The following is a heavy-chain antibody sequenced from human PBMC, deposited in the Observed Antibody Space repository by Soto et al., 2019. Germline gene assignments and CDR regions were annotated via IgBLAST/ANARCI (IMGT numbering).Heavy chain of an antibody. Sequence: PGGSLRLSCAASGFTFSSNSMNWVRQAPGKGLEWVSSISSTSSYIYYADSVKGRFTISRDNAKNSLYLHMDSLRAEDTALYYCTTRGRSWPPRYFDYWGQGILVTVSS. D-gene: IGHD6-13*01. V-gene: IGHV3-21*01. CDR2: ISSTSSYI. J-gene: IGHJ4*02. CDR1: GFTFSSNS. CDR3: TTRGRSWPPRYFDY.